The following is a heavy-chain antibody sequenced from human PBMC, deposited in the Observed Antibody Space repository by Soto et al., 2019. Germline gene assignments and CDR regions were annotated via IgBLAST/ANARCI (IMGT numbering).Heavy chain of an antibody. J-gene: IGHJ4*02. CDR3: ARDPAGSGCYWDY. D-gene: IGHD3-10*01. V-gene: IGHV4-31*01. Sequence: QVQLQESGPGLVKPSQTLSLTCTVSGGSISSGGYYWSWIRQHPGKGLEWIGYIYYSGSTYYTPSLKSLVTISVDTSKNQFSLKLRSVTAADTAMYYCARDPAGSGCYWDYWGQGTLVTVSS. CDR2: IYYSGST. CDR1: GGSISSGGYY.